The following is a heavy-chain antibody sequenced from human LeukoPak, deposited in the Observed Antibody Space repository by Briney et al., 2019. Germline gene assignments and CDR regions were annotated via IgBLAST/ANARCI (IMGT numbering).Heavy chain of an antibody. Sequence: RRASVKVSCKASGYTFTSYYMHWVRQAPGQGLEWMGIINPSGGSTSYAQKFQGRVTMTRDTSTSTVYMELSSLRAEDTAVYYCARPVTATDRFYFFDSWGQGTLVTVSS. D-gene: IGHD2-15*01. CDR3: ARPVTATDRFYFFDS. J-gene: IGHJ4*02. V-gene: IGHV1-46*01. CDR1: GYTFTSYY. CDR2: INPSGGST.